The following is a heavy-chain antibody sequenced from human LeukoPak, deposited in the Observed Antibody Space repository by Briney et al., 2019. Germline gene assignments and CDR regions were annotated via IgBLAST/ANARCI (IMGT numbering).Heavy chain of an antibody. J-gene: IGHJ4*02. CDR3: ARDYTGGWNDY. Sequence: GGSLRLSCAAAGFTFSRYWMSWVRQATGKGLECVAKIREDGSEKHYVDSVKGRFTISRDNAKNSLYLQMNSLRAEDTAVYYCARDYTGGWNDYWGQGTLVTVSS. D-gene: IGHD7-27*01. V-gene: IGHV3-7*01. CDR2: IREDGSEK. CDR1: GFTFSRYW.